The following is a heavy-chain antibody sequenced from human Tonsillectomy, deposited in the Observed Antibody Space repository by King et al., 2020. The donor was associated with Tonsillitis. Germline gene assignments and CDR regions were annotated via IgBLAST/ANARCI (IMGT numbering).Heavy chain of an antibody. CDR3: ARDHSSSGWYFDD. V-gene: IGHV3-33*08. J-gene: IGHJ4*02. Sequence: VQLVESGGGVVQPGGSLRLSCAASGFTFSSFGFHLVRQAPGNGLEWVAGISTDGNNKIYADFLKGRFTISRNNSKNTLFLQMNSLRAEDTALYYCARDHSSSGWYFDDWGQGTLVTVSS. CDR1: GFTFSSFG. CDR2: ISTDGNNK. D-gene: IGHD6-19*01.